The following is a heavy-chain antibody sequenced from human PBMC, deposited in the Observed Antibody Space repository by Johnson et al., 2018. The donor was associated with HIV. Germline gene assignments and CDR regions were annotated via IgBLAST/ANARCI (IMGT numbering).Heavy chain of an antibody. CDR1: GFTFSDYY. V-gene: IGHV3-11*01. CDR2: ISSSGSTI. D-gene: IGHD6-19*01. J-gene: IGHJ3*02. Sequence: QVQVVESGGGLVKPGGSLRLSCAASGFTFSDYYMSWIRQAPGKGLEWVSYISSSGSTIYYADSVKGRFTISRDNAKNSLYLQMNSLKTEDTAVYYCTTVTKFPYSSGWDYDAFDIWGQGTMVTVSS. CDR3: TTVTKFPYSSGWDYDAFDI.